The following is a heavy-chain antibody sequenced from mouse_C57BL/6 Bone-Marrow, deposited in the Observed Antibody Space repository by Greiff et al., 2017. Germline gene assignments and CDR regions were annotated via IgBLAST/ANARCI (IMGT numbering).Heavy chain of an antibody. D-gene: IGHD1-1*01. Sequence: QVQLPQPGAELVKPGASVKLFCKASGYTFTRYWMHWVEQRPGQGLEWIGMIHPNSGSTNYNEKFKSKATLTVDKSSSTAYMQLSSLTSEDSAVYYCLLLPLWYCDVWGTGTTGTVSS. CDR1: GYTFTRYW. CDR3: LLLPLWYCDV. V-gene: IGHV1-64*01. CDR2: IHPNSGST. J-gene: IGHJ1*03.